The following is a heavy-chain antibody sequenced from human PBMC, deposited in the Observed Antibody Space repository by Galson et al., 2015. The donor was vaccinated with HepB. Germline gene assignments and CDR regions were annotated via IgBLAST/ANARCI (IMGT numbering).Heavy chain of an antibody. CDR2: IDPSDSYT. Sequence: QSGAEVKKPGESLRISCKGSGSRFISYWISWVRQMPGKGLEWMGRIDPSDSYTKYSPSFEGHVTISPDKSISTAYLQWSSLKASDTTMYYCARHLYDSNGYSFDYWGQGTLVTVSS. J-gene: IGHJ4*01. CDR3: ARHLYDSNGYSFDY. CDR1: GSRFISYW. D-gene: IGHD3-22*01. V-gene: IGHV5-10-1*01.